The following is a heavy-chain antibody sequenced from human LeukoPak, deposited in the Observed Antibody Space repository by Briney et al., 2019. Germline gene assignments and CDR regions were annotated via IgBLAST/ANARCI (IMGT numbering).Heavy chain of an antibody. D-gene: IGHD3-10*01. CDR1: GYTFTSYY. CDR2: INPSGGST. Sequence: ASVKVSCKASGYTFTSYYMHWVRQAPGQGLEWMGIINPSGGSTSYAQKFQGRVTMTRDMSTSTAYMELSSLRSEDTAVYYCARDSFDRITMVRGVIITFYYMDVWGKGTTVTISS. V-gene: IGHV1-46*01. CDR3: ARDSFDRITMVRGVIITFYYMDV. J-gene: IGHJ6*03.